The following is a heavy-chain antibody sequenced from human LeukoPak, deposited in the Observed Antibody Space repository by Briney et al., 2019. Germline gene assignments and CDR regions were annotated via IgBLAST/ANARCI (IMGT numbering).Heavy chain of an antibody. Sequence: SETLSLTCTVSADSISSYYRSWIRQPPGKGLEWIGYIYISGSTNYNPSLKSRVTISVDASKSQFSLKLSSVTAADTAVYYCARLIGYYYYMDVWGKGTTVTVSS. CDR1: ADSISSYY. D-gene: IGHD3-16*02. V-gene: IGHV4-4*09. J-gene: IGHJ6*03. CDR2: IYISGST. CDR3: ARLIGYYYYMDV.